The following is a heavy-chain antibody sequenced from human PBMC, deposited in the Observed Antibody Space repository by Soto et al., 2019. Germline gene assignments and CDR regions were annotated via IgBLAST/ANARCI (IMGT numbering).Heavy chain of an antibody. CDR2: ISTYNGNT. Sequence: ASVKVSCKASGYTFTSYGISWVRQAPGQGLEWMGWISTYNGNTKYAQKLQGRVTMTTDTSTSTAYMELRSLRSDDTAVYYCATERSYYYDSSGLYYFDYWGQGTLVT. CDR1: GYTFTSYG. J-gene: IGHJ4*02. CDR3: ATERSYYYDSSGLYYFDY. D-gene: IGHD3-22*01. V-gene: IGHV1-18*01.